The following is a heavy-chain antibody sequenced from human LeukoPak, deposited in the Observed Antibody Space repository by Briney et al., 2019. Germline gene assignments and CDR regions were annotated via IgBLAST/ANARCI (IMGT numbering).Heavy chain of an antibody. Sequence: GGSLRLSCVASGFTFTNTWMTWVRQAPGKGLVWVARIKRRSDGETTDYAAPVKGRFTISRDDSKNTLYLQMNNLKTEDTAVYYCSTDRRLTGLFDFWGQGTQVTVPS. CDR2: IKRRSDGETT. J-gene: IGHJ4*02. CDR3: STDRRLTGLFDF. D-gene: IGHD3-9*01. V-gene: IGHV3-15*01. CDR1: GFTFTNTW.